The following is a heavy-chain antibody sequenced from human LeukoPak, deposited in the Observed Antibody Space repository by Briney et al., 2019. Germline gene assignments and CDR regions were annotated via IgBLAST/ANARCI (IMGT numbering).Heavy chain of an antibody. J-gene: IGHJ4*02. D-gene: IGHD3-22*01. CDR3: ATLGSNYYDSSGYRSGFDY. CDR1: GGTFSSYA. Sequence: SVKVSCKASGGTFSSYAISWVRQAPGQGLEWMGRIIPIFGTANYAQKFQGRVTITTDESTSTAYMELSSLRSEDTAVYYCATLGSNYYDSSGYRSGFDYWGQGTLVTVSS. V-gene: IGHV1-69*05. CDR2: IIPIFGTA.